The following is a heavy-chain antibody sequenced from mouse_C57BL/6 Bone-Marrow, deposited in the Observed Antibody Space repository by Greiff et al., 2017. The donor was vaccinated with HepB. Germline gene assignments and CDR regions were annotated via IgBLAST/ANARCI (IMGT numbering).Heavy chain of an antibody. CDR1: GFSLTSYG. Sequence: VQLKESGPGLVQPSQSLSITCTVSGFSLTSYGVHWVRQSPGKGLEWLGVIWRGGSTDYNAAFIYRLSISKDNSKSQVFFKMNSLQADDTAIYYCARNSPWFGYWGQGTLVTVSA. V-gene: IGHV2-2*01. J-gene: IGHJ3*01. CDR3: ARNSPWFGY. CDR2: IWRGGST.